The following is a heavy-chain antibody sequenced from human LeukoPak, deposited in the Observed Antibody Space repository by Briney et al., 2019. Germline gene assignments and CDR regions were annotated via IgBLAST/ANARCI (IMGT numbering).Heavy chain of an antibody. V-gene: IGHV3-23*01. CDR2: ISGSGGST. J-gene: IGHJ4*02. D-gene: IGHD4-11*01. CDR1: GFTFSSYA. Sequence: GGSLRLSCAASGFTFSSYAMSWVRQAPGRGLEWVSAISGSGGSTYYADSVKGRFTISRDNSKNTLYLQMNSLRAEDTAVYYCAKGGYSNYDGYFDYWGQGTLVTVSS. CDR3: AKGGYSNYDGYFDY.